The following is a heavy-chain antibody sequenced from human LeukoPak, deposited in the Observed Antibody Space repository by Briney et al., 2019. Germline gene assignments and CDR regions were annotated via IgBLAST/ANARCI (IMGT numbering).Heavy chain of an antibody. CDR2: INTDGSST. CDR3: ARVIRGYSYGDYFYYYMDV. D-gene: IGHD5-18*01. V-gene: IGHV3-74*01. J-gene: IGHJ6*03. Sequence: GGSLRLSCAASGFTFSSYWVHWVRQAPGEGLVRVSRINTDGSSTTYADSVKGRFTISRDNAKNTLYLQMNSLRAEDTAVYYCARVIRGYSYGDYFYYYMDVWGKGTTVTVSS. CDR1: GFTFSSYW.